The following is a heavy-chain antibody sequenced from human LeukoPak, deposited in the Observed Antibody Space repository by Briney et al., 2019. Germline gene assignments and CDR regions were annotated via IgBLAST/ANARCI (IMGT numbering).Heavy chain of an antibody. CDR2: INWNGGST. J-gene: IGHJ3*02. CDR3: AREGASSGWEDAFDI. Sequence: GGSLRLSCAASGVTFDDYGMSWVRQAPGKGLEWVSGINWNGGSTGYADSVKGRFTISRDNAKNTLYLQMNSLRAEDTAVYYCAREGASSGWEDAFDIWGQGTMVTVSS. V-gene: IGHV3-20*04. D-gene: IGHD6-19*01. CDR1: GVTFDDYG.